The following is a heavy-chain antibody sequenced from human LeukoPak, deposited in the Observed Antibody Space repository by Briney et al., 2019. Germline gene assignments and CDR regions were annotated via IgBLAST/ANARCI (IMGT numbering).Heavy chain of an antibody. CDR2: ISAYNGNT. V-gene: IGHV1-18*01. CDR1: GYTFTSYG. J-gene: IGHJ5*02. Sequence: ASVKVSCKASGYTFTSYGISWVRQAPGQRLEWRGWISAYNGNTNYAQKLQGRVTMTTDTSTSTAYMELRSLRSDDTAVYYCARTSKYSSGWYYNWFDPRGQGTLVTVSS. CDR3: ARTSKYSSGWYYNWFDP. D-gene: IGHD6-19*01.